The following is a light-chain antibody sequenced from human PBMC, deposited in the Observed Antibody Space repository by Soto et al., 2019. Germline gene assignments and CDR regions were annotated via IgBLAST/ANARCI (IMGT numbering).Light chain of an antibody. J-gene: IGLJ3*02. CDR2: DTS. CDR3: LISYSDVRV. CDR1: TGPVTSGHY. V-gene: IGLV7-46*01. Sequence: QAVVTQEPSLTVSPGGTVTLTCGSSTGPVTSGHYPYWFQQKPGQAPRTVVYDTSIKHSWTPARFSGSLLGGKAALTLSGAQPADEAEYYCLISYSDVRVFGGGTKLTVL.